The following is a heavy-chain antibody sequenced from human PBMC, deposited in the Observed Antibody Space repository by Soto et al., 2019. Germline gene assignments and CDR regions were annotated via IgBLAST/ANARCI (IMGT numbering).Heavy chain of an antibody. CDR2: IYHSGST. J-gene: IGHJ5*02. Sequence: PSETLSLTCAVSAGSISSGGYSWSWIRQPPGKGLEWIGYIYHSGSTYYNPSLQSRVTISVDRSKNQFSLKLSSVTAADTPVYYCARVPGPWGQGTLVPVSS. V-gene: IGHV4-30-2*01. CDR3: ARVPGP. CDR1: AGSISSGGYS. D-gene: IGHD7-27*01.